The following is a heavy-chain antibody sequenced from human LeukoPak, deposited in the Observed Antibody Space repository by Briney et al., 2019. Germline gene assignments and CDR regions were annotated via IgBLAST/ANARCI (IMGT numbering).Heavy chain of an antibody. CDR2: IYTSGST. J-gene: IGHJ5*02. D-gene: IGHD6-13*01. V-gene: IGHV4-4*09. Sequence: SETLSLTCTVSGGSISSYYWSWIPQPPGKGLEWIGYIYTSGSTNYKPSLKSRVTISVDTSKNQFSLKLSSVTAADTAVYYCARLGSSWYFWFDPWGQGTLVTVSS. CDR1: GGSISSYY. CDR3: ARLGSSWYFWFDP.